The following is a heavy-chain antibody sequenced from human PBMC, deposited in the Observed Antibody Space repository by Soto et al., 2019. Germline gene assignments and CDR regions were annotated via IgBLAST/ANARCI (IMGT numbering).Heavy chain of an antibody. CDR2: ISWNRGSI. V-gene: IGHV3-9*01. J-gene: IGHJ3*02. CDR3: AKGGVLPDEAWFAFQI. Sequence: EVQLVESGGGLVQPGRSLRLSCAASGFTFDDYAMHWVRQAPGKGLEWVSGISWNRGSIGYADSVKGRFTISRDNAQNSLFLQMNSLRPEDTALYYCAKGGVLPDEAWFAFQIWGQGTMVTVSS. CDR1: GFTFDDYA. D-gene: IGHD2-2*01.